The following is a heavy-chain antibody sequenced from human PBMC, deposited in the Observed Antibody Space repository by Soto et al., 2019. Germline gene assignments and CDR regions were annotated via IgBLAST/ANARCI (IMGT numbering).Heavy chain of an antibody. CDR1: GFTFSSYG. D-gene: IGHD5-18*01. Sequence: QMQLVESGGGVVQPGRSLRLSCAASGFTFSSYGMHWVRQAPAKRLERVAVIWYDGSNKYYADSVKGRFTISRDNSENPLYLPMNSFRAEDTAVYCCARDAGSYGYVYSAYWGQGTLVTVAS. CDR3: ARDAGSYGYVYSAY. J-gene: IGHJ4*02. CDR2: IWYDGSNK. V-gene: IGHV3-33*01.